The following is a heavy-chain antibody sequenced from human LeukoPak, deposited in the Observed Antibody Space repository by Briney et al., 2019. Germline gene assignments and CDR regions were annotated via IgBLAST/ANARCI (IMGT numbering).Heavy chain of an antibody. CDR1: GFTFSSYW. J-gene: IGHJ4*02. V-gene: IGHV3-74*01. CDR3: AREYLRDGYNYALGY. CDR2: INSDGSST. D-gene: IGHD5-24*01. Sequence: GGSLRLFCAASGFTFSSYWMHWVRQAPGKGLVWVSRINSDGSSTSYADSVKGRFTISRDNAKNTLYLQMNSLRAEDTAVYYCAREYLRDGYNYALGYWGQGTLVTVSS.